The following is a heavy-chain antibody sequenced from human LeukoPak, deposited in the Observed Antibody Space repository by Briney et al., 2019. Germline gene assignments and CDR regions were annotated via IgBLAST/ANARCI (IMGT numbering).Heavy chain of an antibody. V-gene: IGHV3-21*01. Sequence: GGSLRLSCAASGFTFSSYSMNWVRQAPGKGLEWVASISSSSSSIYYADSVKGRFTISRDNAKNALYLQMNSLRAEDTAVYYCARVTGLQLVQGLDYWGQGILVTVSS. CDR2: ISSSSSSI. J-gene: IGHJ4*02. CDR1: GFTFSSYS. CDR3: ARVTGLQLVQGLDY. D-gene: IGHD6-13*01.